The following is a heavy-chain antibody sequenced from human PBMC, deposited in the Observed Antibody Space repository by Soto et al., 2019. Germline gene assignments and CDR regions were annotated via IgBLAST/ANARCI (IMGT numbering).Heavy chain of an antibody. Sequence: QVQLVQSGGGVVQPGRSLRLSCAASGFTFSNYYMHWVRQAPGKGLEWVAVIWRDGTNKYYVDSVKGRFTISRDNSKNTLYLQMNSLSAEDTAVYFCARDGEGPSFGGGFDYWGPGTLVTVSS. J-gene: IGHJ4*02. CDR1: GFTFSNYY. CDR2: IWRDGTNK. D-gene: IGHD2-15*01. V-gene: IGHV3-33*01. CDR3: ARDGEGPSFGGGFDY.